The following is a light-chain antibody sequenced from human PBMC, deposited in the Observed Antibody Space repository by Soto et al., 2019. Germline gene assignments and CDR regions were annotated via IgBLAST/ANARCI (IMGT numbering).Light chain of an antibody. CDR1: RAITNH. V-gene: IGKV1-39*01. CDR3: QQNYITTLT. Sequence: DVQLTQSPSPLSASVGYRVSISCRASRAITNHLNWYQQKPGKAPILLVDAASTLENGVPSSFSGSGSVTHFTLTIDNVQPDDVATYFWQQNYITTLTFGGGTKVEI. J-gene: IGKJ4*01. CDR2: AAS.